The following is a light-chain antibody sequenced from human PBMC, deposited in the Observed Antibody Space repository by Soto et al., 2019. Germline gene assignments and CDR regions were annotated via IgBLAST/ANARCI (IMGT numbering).Light chain of an antibody. CDR3: QQYNNWPPWT. CDR2: GAS. CDR1: KSVSSN. V-gene: IGKV3-15*01. J-gene: IGKJ1*01. Sequence: DIVMTQSPATLSVSPGERDTLSCRASKSVSSNLAWYQQKPGQAPRLLIYGASTRATGIPARFSGSGSGTEFTLTISSLQSEDFSVYYCQQYNNWPPWTVGQGTKVEIK.